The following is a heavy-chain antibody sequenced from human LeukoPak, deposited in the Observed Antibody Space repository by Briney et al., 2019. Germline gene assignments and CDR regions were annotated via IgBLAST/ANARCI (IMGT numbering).Heavy chain of an antibody. J-gene: IGHJ6*02. CDR1: GYSFSSYW. V-gene: IGHV5-51*01. D-gene: IGHD2-2*01. Sequence: GESLKISCKGLGYSFSSYWNAWVRQRPGKGLEWMGIIYPGGSETRYDPSFQGQVTISADKSISTAYLQWSSLKASDTAMYYCARLGYCSSRSCYYGMDVWGQGTTVTVSS. CDR3: ARLGYCSSRSCYYGMDV. CDR2: IYPGGSET.